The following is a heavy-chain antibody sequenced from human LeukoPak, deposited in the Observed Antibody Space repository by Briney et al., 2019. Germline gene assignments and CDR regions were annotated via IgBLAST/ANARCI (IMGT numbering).Heavy chain of an antibody. V-gene: IGHV6-1*01. CDR3: ARDSYDYVWGNYRPRDY. Sequence: SQTLSLTCAISGDSVSSNSAAWNWIRQSPSRGLEWLGRTYYRSKWYNDYAVSVKSRITINPDTSKNQFSLQLNSVTPEDTAVYYCARDSYDYVWGNYRPRDYWGQGTLVTVSS. CDR1: GDSVSSNSAA. D-gene: IGHD3-16*02. CDR2: TYYRSKWYN. J-gene: IGHJ4*02.